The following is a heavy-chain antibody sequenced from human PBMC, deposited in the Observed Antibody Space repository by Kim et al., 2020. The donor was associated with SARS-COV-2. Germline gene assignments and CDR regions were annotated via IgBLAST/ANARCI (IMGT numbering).Heavy chain of an antibody. CDR1: GYSFSNYW. J-gene: IGHJ5*02. CDR3: ARRVCSDGSCRADP. CDR2: IYPGDSDT. Sequence: GESLKISCKGSGYSFSNYWIAWVRQMPGKGLEWMGIIYPGDSDTRYSPSFQGQVTMSADKSISTAYLQWSSLKASDTAIYYCARRVCSDGSCRADPWGQGTLVTVSS. D-gene: IGHD2-15*01. V-gene: IGHV5-51*01.